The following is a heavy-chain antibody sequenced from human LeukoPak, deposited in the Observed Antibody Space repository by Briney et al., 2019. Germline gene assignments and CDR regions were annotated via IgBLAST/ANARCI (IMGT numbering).Heavy chain of an antibody. J-gene: IGHJ4*02. CDR1: GGSVSSSSYY. D-gene: IGHD6-13*01. V-gene: IGHV4-39*07. CDR2: IYYSGST. CDR3: ARHFIIAAAGTDRPFDY. Sequence: SETLSLTCTVSGGSVSSSSYYWGWIRQPPGKGLEWIGSIYYSGSTYYNPSLKSRVTISVDTSKNQFSLKLSSVTAADTAVYYCARHFIIAAAGTDRPFDYWGQGTLVTVSS.